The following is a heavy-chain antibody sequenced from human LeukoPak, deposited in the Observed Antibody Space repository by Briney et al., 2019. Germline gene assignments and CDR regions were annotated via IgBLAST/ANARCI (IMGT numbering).Heavy chain of an antibody. J-gene: IGHJ3*02. Sequence: SETLSLTCTVSGGSISTYYWSWIRQPPGKGLEWIGYIYYGGSTNYNSSLKSRVTISVDTSKNQFSLNLSSVTAADTAVFYCARGDGDVFDIWGQGTMVTVSS. CDR1: GGSISTYY. CDR3: ARGDGDVFDI. D-gene: IGHD5-24*01. CDR2: IYYGGST. V-gene: IGHV4-59*01.